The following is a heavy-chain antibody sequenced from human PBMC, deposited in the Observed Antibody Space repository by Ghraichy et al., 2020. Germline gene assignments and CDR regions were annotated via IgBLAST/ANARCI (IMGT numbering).Heavy chain of an antibody. CDR3: ARDSSGYYTPDHYYYGMDV. CDR1: GDSISTYY. V-gene: IGHV4-4*07. J-gene: IGHJ6*02. Sequence: SETLSLTCTVSGDSISTYYWSWIRQPAGKGLEWIGRIYTSGSTNYNPSLKSRVTMSVDTSKNQFSLKLNSVTAADTAVYYCARDSSGYYTPDHYYYGMDVWGQGTTVTVSS. CDR2: IYTSGST. D-gene: IGHD3-22*01.